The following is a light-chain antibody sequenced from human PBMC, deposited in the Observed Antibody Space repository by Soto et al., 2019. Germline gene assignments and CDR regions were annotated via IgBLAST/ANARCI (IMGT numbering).Light chain of an antibody. CDR3: AAWDDSLSAWV. CDR1: NYNIEKNL. CDR2: KNN. V-gene: IGLV1-47*01. J-gene: IGLJ3*02. Sequence: QSVLTQPPSAFGTPGQTVTISCSGSNYNIEKNLAYWYQQLSGTAPKLLIYKNNHRPSGVPDRFSGSKSATSASLAVSGLRSEDEANYYCAAWDDSLSAWVFGGGTKLTVL.